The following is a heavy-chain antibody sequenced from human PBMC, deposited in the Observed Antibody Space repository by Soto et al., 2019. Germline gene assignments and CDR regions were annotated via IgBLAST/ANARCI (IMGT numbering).Heavy chain of an antibody. V-gene: IGHV3-74*01. CDR3: ARAPDIRGWWGFDY. CDR2: ISTDGSVT. D-gene: IGHD6-19*01. J-gene: IGHJ4*02. CDR1: GLTCRSYW. Sequence: EVQLVESGGGLVQPGGSLRLSCAASGLTCRSYWMHCVRQAPGNGLVWVSRISTDGSVTTYADSVKGRFTISSDNAQTTLDLQLNSLRTEDKAVYYCARAPDIRGWWGFDYWGQGTLGTVSS.